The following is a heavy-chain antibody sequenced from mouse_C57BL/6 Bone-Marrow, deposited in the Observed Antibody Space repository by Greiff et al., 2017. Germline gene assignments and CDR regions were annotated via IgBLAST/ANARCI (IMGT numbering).Heavy chain of an antibody. J-gene: IGHJ3*01. Sequence: VHVKQSVAELVRPGASVKLSCTASGFNIKNTYMHWVKQRPEQGLGWIGRIDPANGNTKYAPKFQGKATITADTSSNTAYLQLSSLTSEDTAIYDCAKYGRPVRYRFAYWGQGTLVTVSA. CDR3: AKYGRPVRYRFAY. D-gene: IGHD1-1*01. CDR2: IDPANGNT. CDR1: GFNIKNTY. V-gene: IGHV14-3*01.